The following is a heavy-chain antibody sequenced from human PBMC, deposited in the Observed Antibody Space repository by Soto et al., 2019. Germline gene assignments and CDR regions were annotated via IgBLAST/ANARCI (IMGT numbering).Heavy chain of an antibody. J-gene: IGHJ4*02. D-gene: IGHD6-19*01. Sequence: GGSLRLSCAASGFTFNNYAMSWVRQAPGKGLEWVSAISGSGGSTYYADSVKGRFTISRDNSKSTLYLQMNSLRAEDTAVYYCAVPTGIEVTGPDYWGQGTLVTVSS. CDR2: ISGSGGST. V-gene: IGHV3-23*01. CDR3: AVPTGIEVTGPDY. CDR1: GFTFNNYA.